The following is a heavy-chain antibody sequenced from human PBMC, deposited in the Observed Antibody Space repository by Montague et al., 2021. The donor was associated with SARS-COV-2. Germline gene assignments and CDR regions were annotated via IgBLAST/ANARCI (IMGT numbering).Heavy chain of an antibody. Sequence: TRSLTCTVSGGSICSGGYYWSWIRQPPGKGLEWIGYIYYSGSTYYNPSLKSRVTISVDTSKNQFSLKLSSVTAADTAVYYCARGGTIFGVVTFPFDYWGQGTLVTVSS. J-gene: IGHJ4*02. CDR3: ARGGTIFGVVTFPFDY. D-gene: IGHD3-3*01. CDR1: GGSICSGGYY. V-gene: IGHV4-31*03. CDR2: IYYSGST.